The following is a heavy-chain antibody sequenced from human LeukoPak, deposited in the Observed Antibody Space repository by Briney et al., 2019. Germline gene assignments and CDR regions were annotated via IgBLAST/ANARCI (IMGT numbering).Heavy chain of an antibody. J-gene: IGHJ4*02. CDR3: ANLCGDDCYSKDY. Sequence: GGSLRLSCAASGFTFSSYAMHWVRQAPGKGLEWVAVISYDGSNKYYADSVKGRFTISRDNSKNTLYLQMNGLRAEDTAVYYCANLCGDDCYSKDYWGQGTLVTVSS. D-gene: IGHD2-21*02. CDR2: ISYDGSNK. CDR1: GFTFSSYA. V-gene: IGHV3-30*04.